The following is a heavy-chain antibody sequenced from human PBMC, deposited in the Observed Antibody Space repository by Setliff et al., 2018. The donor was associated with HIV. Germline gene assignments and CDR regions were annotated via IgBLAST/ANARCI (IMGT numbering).Heavy chain of an antibody. J-gene: IGHJ4*02. CDR3: XRGRKKTLAVSGTRYFDF. CDR1: GGSVNGHY. V-gene: IGHV4-59*02. Sequence: SETLSLTCTVSGGSVNGHYWNWIRLTPGKGLEWIGSISYSGSTNYNPSLKSRVTISVDTSRNEFSLKLSSVTAADMGVYYCXRGRKKTLAVSGTRYFDFWGQGTLVTVSS. CDR2: ISYSGST. D-gene: IGHD6-19*01.